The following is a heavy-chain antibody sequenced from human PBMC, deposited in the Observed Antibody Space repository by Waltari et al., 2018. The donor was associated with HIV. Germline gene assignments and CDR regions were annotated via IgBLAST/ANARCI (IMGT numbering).Heavy chain of an antibody. CDR2: ITSSGRET. D-gene: IGHD3-16*01. V-gene: IGHV3-23*01. CDR3: AKTKFGELLYYLDS. Sequence: EEQLLESGGDLVRPGGSLTLSCAASGFTLRSYVVNWVRQAPGKGLEWVSGITSSGRETHYAYSVRGRFTISRDNSKNTVQLQMNSLTVEDTAVYFCAKTKFGELLYYLDSWGRGTTVIVTA. J-gene: IGHJ4*02. CDR1: GFTLRSYV.